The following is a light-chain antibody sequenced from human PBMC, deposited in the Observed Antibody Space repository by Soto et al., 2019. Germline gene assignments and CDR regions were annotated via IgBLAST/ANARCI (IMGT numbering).Light chain of an antibody. CDR2: DAS. Sequence: DIRVTQSPPTLSASVGDRVTITCRASQTITTWMAWYQQKPGKAPKLIVYDASTLQSGVAIRFSGSGSGTEFTLIISGLQPEDSATYYCQQDTNTNSPWMFVQGTKVEI. J-gene: IGKJ1*01. CDR3: QQDTNTNSPWM. V-gene: IGKV1-5*01. CDR1: QTITTW.